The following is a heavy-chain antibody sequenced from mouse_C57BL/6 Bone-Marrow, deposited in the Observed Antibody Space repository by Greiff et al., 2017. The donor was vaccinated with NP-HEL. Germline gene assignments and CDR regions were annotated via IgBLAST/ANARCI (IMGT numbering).Heavy chain of an antibody. CDR1: GYTFTSYG. V-gene: IGHV1-81*01. Sequence: QVQLQQSGAELARPGASVKLSCKASGYTFTSYGISWVKQRTGQGLEWIGEIYPRSGNTYYNEKFKGKATLTADKSSSTAYMELRSLTSEDSAVYFCARRGFYRYYAMDYWGQGTSVTGSS. CDR2: IYPRSGNT. CDR3: ARRGFYRYYAMDY. D-gene: IGHD1-1*01. J-gene: IGHJ4*01.